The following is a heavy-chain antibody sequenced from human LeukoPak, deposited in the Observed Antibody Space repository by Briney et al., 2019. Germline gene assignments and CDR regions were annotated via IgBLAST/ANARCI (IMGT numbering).Heavy chain of an antibody. CDR3: ARDRPSGSGSSFSLGMDV. D-gene: IGHD3-10*01. J-gene: IGHJ6*02. CDR1: GASISIYY. Sequence: MSSETLSLTCTVSGASISIYYWSWVRQPPGKWMECIGYIYYSGSTKYNPSLKSRVTMSLDTSKSQFSLKLNSVTAAETAVYYCARDRPSGSGSSFSLGMDVWGQGTTVTVSS. CDR2: IYYSGST. V-gene: IGHV4-59*01.